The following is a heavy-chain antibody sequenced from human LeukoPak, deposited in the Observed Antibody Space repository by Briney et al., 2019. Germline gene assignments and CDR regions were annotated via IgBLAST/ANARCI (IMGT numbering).Heavy chain of an antibody. Sequence: PSETLSLTCAVYGGSFSGYYWSWIRQPPGKGLEWIGEINHSGSTNYNPSLKSRVTISVDTSKNQFSLKLSSVAAADTAVYYCSRGYYYPDYWGQGTLVTVSS. D-gene: IGHD3-10*01. CDR2: INHSGST. CDR1: GGSFSGYY. V-gene: IGHV4-34*01. CDR3: SRGYYYPDY. J-gene: IGHJ4*02.